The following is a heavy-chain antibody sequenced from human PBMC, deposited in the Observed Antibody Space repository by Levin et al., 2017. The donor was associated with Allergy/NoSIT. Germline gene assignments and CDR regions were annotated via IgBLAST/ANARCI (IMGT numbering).Heavy chain of an antibody. J-gene: IGHJ4*02. CDR3: ARGPPYYYGSGSYAWRYFDY. V-gene: IGHV4-34*01. Sequence: SETLSLTCAVYGGSFSGYYWSWIRQPPGKGLEWIGEINHSGSTNYNPSLKSRVTISVDTSKNQFSLKLSSVTAADTAVYYCARGPPYYYGSGSYAWRYFDYWGQGTLVTVSS. CDR2: INHSGST. D-gene: IGHD3-10*01. CDR1: GGSFSGYY.